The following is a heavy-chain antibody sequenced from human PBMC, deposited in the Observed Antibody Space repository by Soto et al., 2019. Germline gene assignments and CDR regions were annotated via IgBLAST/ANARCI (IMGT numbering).Heavy chain of an antibody. D-gene: IGHD3-10*01. CDR2: ISSSGSTI. CDR1: GFTFSDYY. J-gene: IGHJ6*02. CDR3: ARSSGSYYWNHYYYYGMDV. Sequence: GGSLRLSCAASGFTFSDYYMSWIRQAPGKGLEWVSYISSSGSTIYYADSVKGRFTISRDNAKNSLYLQMNSLRAEDTAVYYCARSSGSYYWNHYYYYGMDVWGQGTTVTVSS. V-gene: IGHV3-11*01.